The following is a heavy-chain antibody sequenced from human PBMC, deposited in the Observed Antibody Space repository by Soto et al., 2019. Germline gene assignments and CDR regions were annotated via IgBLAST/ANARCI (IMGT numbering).Heavy chain of an antibody. Sequence: ASVKVSCKASGYTFTSYYMHWVRQAPGQGLEWMGIINPSGGSTSYAQKFQGRVTMTRDTSTSTVYMELSSLRSEDTAVYYCARDGPYYDSSGTVDYWGQGTLVTAPQ. CDR2: INPSGGST. J-gene: IGHJ4*02. CDR3: ARDGPYYDSSGTVDY. V-gene: IGHV1-46*01. CDR1: GYTFTSYY. D-gene: IGHD3-22*01.